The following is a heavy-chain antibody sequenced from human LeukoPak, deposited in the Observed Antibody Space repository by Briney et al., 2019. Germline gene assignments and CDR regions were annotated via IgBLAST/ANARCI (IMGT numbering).Heavy chain of an antibody. CDR1: GFTFSRYW. CDR2: IKSDGKT. CDR3: ARAPSEVGGYYPEYFRH. J-gene: IGHJ1*01. V-gene: IGHV3-74*01. D-gene: IGHD3-22*01. Sequence: GGSLRLSCEASGFTFSRYWMHWVRQAPGKGLVWVSRIKSDGKTNYADSVKGRFTISRDNAKNTVSLRMDSLRAEDTGVYYCARAPSEVGGYYPEYFRHWGQGTLVTVSS.